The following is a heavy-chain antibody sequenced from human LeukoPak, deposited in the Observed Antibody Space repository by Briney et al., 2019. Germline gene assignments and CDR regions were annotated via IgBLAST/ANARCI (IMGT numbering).Heavy chain of an antibody. CDR1: GFTFDDYA. CDR3: AKDRGDHNSGFGY. Sequence: QPGRSLRLSCAASGFTFDDYAMHWVRQAPGKGLEWVSGISWNSGSIGYADSVKGRFTISRDNAKNSLYLQMNSLRAEDTALYYCAKDRGDHNSGFGYWGQGTLVTVSS. CDR2: ISWNSGSI. V-gene: IGHV3-9*01. J-gene: IGHJ4*02. D-gene: IGHD5-12*01.